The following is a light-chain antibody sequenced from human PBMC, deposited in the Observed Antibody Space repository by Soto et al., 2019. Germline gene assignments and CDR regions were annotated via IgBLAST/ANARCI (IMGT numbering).Light chain of an antibody. CDR2: EVS. V-gene: IGLV2-14*01. CDR1: SSDVGGYNY. CDR3: SSYTSSYV. Sequence: QSVLTQPASVSGSPGQSITISCTGTSSDVGGYNYVSWYQQHPGKAPKLMIYEVSNRPSGVSNRFPGSKSGNTASLTISGLQAEDEADYYCSSYTSSYVFGTGTKVTVL. J-gene: IGLJ1*01.